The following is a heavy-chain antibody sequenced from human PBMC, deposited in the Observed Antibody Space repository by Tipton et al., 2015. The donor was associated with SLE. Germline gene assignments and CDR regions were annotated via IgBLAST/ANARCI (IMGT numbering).Heavy chain of an antibody. V-gene: IGHV4-4*08. CDR3: ASGKTRVEY. CDR1: GGSISNYY. CDR2: VYTSGST. Sequence: TLSLTCTVSGGSISNYYWSWVRQTPGKGLEWLGYVYTSGSTIYNPSLKSRVTISVDTSKNQVSLKLNSVTAADTAVYYCASGKTRVEYWGQGTLVTAAS. J-gene: IGHJ4*02. D-gene: IGHD1/OR15-1a*01.